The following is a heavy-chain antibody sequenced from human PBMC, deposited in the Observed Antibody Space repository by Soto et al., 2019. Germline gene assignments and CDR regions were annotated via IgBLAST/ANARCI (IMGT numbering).Heavy chain of an antibody. CDR3: ARRGGADNGAYNYFDV. V-gene: IGHV5-51*01. CDR2: IYPHASNT. D-gene: IGHD3-16*01. CDR1: GFKFPRFW. J-gene: IGHJ5*02. Sequence: GESLKISCQVSGFKFPRFWIAWVRQTPGNGLEWMGSIYPHASNTQYSPPFQAQPTLSVDTSINTPDLQWSSLKASDSAKFYCARRGGADNGAYNYFDVWGQGTLVTVSS.